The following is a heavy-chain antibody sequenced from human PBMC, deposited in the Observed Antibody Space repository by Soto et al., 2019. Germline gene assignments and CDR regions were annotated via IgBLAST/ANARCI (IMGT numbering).Heavy chain of an antibody. Sequence: AGTLSLTCTVSGGSISDYYWSWIRQPPGKGLEWIGYILYTGSTNYNPSHKSRITISIDTSRNQFSLRLSSVTAADTAVYYCARERGEWFEDLLPHGWFDPWSQGTLVTVSS. D-gene: IGHD3-10*01. CDR1: GGSISDYY. CDR2: ILYTGST. J-gene: IGHJ5*02. CDR3: ARERGEWFEDLLPHGWFDP. V-gene: IGHV4-59*01.